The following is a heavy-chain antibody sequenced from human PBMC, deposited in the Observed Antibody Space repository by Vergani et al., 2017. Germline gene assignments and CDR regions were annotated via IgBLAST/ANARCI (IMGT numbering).Heavy chain of an antibody. D-gene: IGHD6-6*01. J-gene: IGHJ4*02. V-gene: IGHV4-31*03. CDR3: ARASIAARLRIWYFDY. CDR1: GGSISSGGYY. Sequence: QVQLQESGPGLVKPSQTLSLTCTVSGGSISSGGYYWSWIRQHPGKGLEWIGYIYYRGSTYYNPSLKSRVTISVDTSKNQFSLKLSSVTAADTAVYYCARASIAARLRIWYFDYWGQGTLVTVSS. CDR2: IYYRGST.